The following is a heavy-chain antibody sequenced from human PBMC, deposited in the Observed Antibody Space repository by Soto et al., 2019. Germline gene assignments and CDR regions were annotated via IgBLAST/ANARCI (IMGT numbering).Heavy chain of an antibody. J-gene: IGHJ6*02. CDR3: AGNWARPPFYYYGMDV. CDR2: IYYSGST. Sequence: PSETLSLTCTVSGGSISSSSYYWGWIRQPPGKGLEWIGSIYYSGSTYYNPSLKSRVTISVDTSKNQFSLKLSSVTAAATAVYYCAGNWARPPFYYYGMDVWGQGTTVTVSS. V-gene: IGHV4-39*01. D-gene: IGHD3-16*01. CDR1: GGSISSSSYY.